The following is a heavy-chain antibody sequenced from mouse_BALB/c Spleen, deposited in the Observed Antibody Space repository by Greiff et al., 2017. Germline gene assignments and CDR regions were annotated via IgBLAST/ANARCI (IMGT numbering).Heavy chain of an antibody. CDR3: ARSGYYGQLGFAY. J-gene: IGHJ3*01. CDR1: GFNIKDTY. V-gene: IGHV14-3*02. D-gene: IGHD2-1*01. CDR2: IDPANGNT. Sequence: EVKLMESGAELVKPGASVKLSCTASGFNIKDTYMHWVKQRPEQGLEWIGRIDPANGNTKYDPKFQGKATITADTSSNTAYLQLSSLTSEDTAVYYCARSGYYGQLGFAYWGQGTLVTVSA.